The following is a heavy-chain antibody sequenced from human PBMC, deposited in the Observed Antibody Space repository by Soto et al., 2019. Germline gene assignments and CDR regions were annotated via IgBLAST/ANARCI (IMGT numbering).Heavy chain of an antibody. CDR3: ATLNSGSHSYRGMDF. J-gene: IGHJ6*02. D-gene: IGHD1-26*01. CDR2: ISGSGGNT. V-gene: IGHV3-23*01. CDR1: GFAFSNYA. Sequence: GGSLRLSCAPSGFAFSNYAMNWVRQAPGKGLEWVSAISGSGGNTFYTDSVKGRFTISRDNSKNTLYLQMNSLRAEDTAIYYCATLNSGSHSYRGMDFWGQGTTVTVSS.